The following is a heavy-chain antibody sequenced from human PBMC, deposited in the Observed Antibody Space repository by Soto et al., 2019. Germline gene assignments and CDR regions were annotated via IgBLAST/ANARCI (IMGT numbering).Heavy chain of an antibody. CDR2: IIPIFGTA. D-gene: IGHD3-3*01. CDR3: VRTTLRKTPSGHLGGSYYYYYGMDV. J-gene: IGHJ6*02. CDR1: GGTFSSYA. V-gene: IGHV1-69*01. Sequence: QVQLVQSGAEVKKPGSSVKVSCKASGGTFSSYAISWVRQAPGQGLEWMGGIIPIFGTANYAQKFQGRVTITADESTSTAYMELSSLRSEDTAVYYCVRTTLRKTPSGHLGGSYYYYYGMDVWGQGTTVTVSS.